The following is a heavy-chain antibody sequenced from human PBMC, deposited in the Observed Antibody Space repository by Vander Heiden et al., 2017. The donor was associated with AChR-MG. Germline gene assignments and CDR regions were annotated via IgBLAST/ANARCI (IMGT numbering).Heavy chain of an antibody. CDR2: ISWNSGSI. CDR1: GFTFDDYA. Sequence: EVQLVASGGGLVQPGRSLRLSCAASGFTFDDYAMLWVRQGPGKGMDWVSGISWNSGSIGYADSVKGRLTISGDNAKNSLYPEMNSLRAEEPGLYYCAKAGRRRYDVWSGYYVDYWAQGTLVTVS. CDR3: AKAGRRRYDVWSGYYVDY. J-gene: IGHJ4*02. D-gene: IGHD3-3*01. V-gene: IGHV3-9*01.